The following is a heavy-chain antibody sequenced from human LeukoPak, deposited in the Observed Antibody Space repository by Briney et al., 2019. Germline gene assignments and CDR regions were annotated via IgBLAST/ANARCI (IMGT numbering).Heavy chain of an antibody. V-gene: IGHV3-66*01. J-gene: IGHJ4*02. Sequence: GGSLRLSCAASGFTVSSNYMSWVHQAPGKGLEWVSVIYSGGSTYYADSVKGRFTISRDNSKNTLYLQMNSLRAEDTAVYYCARESRYQQLVPSLDYWGQGTLVTVSS. CDR3: ARESRYQQLVPSLDY. CDR2: IYSGGST. CDR1: GFTVSSNY. D-gene: IGHD6-13*01.